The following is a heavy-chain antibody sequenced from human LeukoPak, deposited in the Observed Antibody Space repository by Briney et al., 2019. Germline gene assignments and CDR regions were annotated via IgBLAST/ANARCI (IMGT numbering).Heavy chain of an antibody. D-gene: IGHD5-12*01. CDR1: GYTFTSYA. CDR2: INAGNGNT. Sequence: ASVKVSCKASGYTFTSYAMHWVRQAPGKRLEWMGWINAGNGNTKYSQKFQGRVTITRDTSASTAYMELSSLRSEDTAVYYCAVEGGYDLDYFDYWGQGTLVTVSS. V-gene: IGHV1-3*01. J-gene: IGHJ4*02. CDR3: AVEGGYDLDYFDY.